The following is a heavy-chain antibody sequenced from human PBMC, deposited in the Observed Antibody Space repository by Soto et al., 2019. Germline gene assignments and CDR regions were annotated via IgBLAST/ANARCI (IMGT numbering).Heavy chain of an antibody. Sequence: GGSLRISCAASGFTFSSYSMNWVRQAQGKGLEWVSSISSSSSYIYYADSVKGRFTISRDNAKNSLYLQMNSLRAEDTAVYYCARDQPGYSYGYGLGYWGQRTLVTVSS. J-gene: IGHJ4*02. CDR2: ISSSSSYI. CDR3: ARDQPGYSYGYGLGY. CDR1: GFTFSSYS. D-gene: IGHD5-18*01. V-gene: IGHV3-21*01.